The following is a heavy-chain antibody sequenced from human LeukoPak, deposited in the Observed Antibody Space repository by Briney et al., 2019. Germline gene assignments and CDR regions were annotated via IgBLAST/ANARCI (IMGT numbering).Heavy chain of an antibody. Sequence: GGSLRLSCAASGFTFSSYAMSWVRQAPGKGLAWVSAISGSGGSTYYADSVKGRFTISRDSSKNTLYLQMNSLRAEDTAVYYCAKAILVVVAAKKYYYYYMDVWGKGATVTVSS. CDR1: GFTFSSYA. CDR3: AKAILVVVAAKKYYYYYMDV. CDR2: ISGSGGST. J-gene: IGHJ6*03. D-gene: IGHD2-15*01. V-gene: IGHV3-23*01.